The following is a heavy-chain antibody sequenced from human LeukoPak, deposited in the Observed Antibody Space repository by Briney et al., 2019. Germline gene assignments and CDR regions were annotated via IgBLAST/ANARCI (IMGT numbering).Heavy chain of an antibody. J-gene: IGHJ4*02. V-gene: IGHV1-2*06. D-gene: IGHD4-17*01. CDR2: INPNSGGT. Sequence: ASVKVSCKTSGHTFTGHYMNWVRQAPGQGLEWMGRINPNSGGTNYAQKFQGRVTMTRDTSISTAYMELSRLRSDDTAVYYCARFARGATVTKYYFDYWGQGTLVTVSS. CDR1: GHTFTGHY. CDR3: ARFARGATVTKYYFDY.